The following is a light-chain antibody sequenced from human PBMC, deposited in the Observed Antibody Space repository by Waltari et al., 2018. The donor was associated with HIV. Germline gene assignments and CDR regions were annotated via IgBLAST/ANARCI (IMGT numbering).Light chain of an antibody. CDR1: SSDVGGYNF. V-gene: IGLV2-14*03. CDR3: ESYTSTSVWV. Sequence: QSALTQPASVSGSPGQSITISCTGSSSDVGGYNFVSWYQQHPGKAPRVLIYDVTTRPSGVSDRFSGSRSGETASLTISGLQPEDEADYYCESYTSTSVWVFGG. CDR2: DVT. J-gene: IGLJ3*02.